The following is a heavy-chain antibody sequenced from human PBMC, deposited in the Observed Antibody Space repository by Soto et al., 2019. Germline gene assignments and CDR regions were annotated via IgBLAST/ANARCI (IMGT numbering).Heavy chain of an antibody. Sequence: QVQLQESGPGLVKPSQTLSLTCNVSGGSISSGGYYWSWIRQHPGKGLEWIGYIYYSGTTYSNPSLKSRLTISVDTSKNQFSLKLSSVTAAATAVYYCASQATGWYPDYWGQGTLVTVSS. D-gene: IGHD6-19*01. CDR2: IYYSGTT. V-gene: IGHV4-31*03. J-gene: IGHJ4*02. CDR1: GGSISSGGYY. CDR3: ASQATGWYPDY.